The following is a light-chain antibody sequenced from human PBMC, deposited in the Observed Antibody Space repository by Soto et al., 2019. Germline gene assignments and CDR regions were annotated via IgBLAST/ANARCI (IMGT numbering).Light chain of an antibody. CDR3: QQYNNWPRT. Sequence: EIVMTQSPATLSVSPGERATLSCRPSQSVSSNLAWYQQKPGQAPRLLIYGASTRATGIPARFSGSGSGTKFTLTISSLQSEDFAVYYCQQYNNWPRTFGQGTKV. J-gene: IGKJ1*01. CDR2: GAS. V-gene: IGKV3-15*01. CDR1: QSVSSN.